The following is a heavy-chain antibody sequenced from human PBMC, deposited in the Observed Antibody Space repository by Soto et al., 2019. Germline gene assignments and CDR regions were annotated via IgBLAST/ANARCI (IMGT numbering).Heavy chain of an antibody. CDR3: AKDLTSNQTDT. Sequence: PGWSLRLSGEASGFIFGNYWMHWVRQTPGTGLVWVSRISNDGSITNYADSVKGRFTISRDNAKNTLYLQMNSLRAEDTAVYYCAKDLTSNQTDTWGQGAVVTISS. V-gene: IGHV3-74*01. CDR1: GFIFGNYW. D-gene: IGHD2-2*01. CDR2: ISNDGSIT. J-gene: IGHJ5*01.